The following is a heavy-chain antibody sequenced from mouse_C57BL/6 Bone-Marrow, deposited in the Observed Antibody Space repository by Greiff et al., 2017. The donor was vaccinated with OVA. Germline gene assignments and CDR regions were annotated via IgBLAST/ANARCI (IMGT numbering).Heavy chain of an antibody. J-gene: IGHJ4*01. D-gene: IGHD1-1*02. CDR3: AREGYGLDAMDY. CDR2: INPSNGGT. CDR1: GYTFTSYW. Sequence: QVQLKQPGTELVKPGASVKLSCKASGYTFTSYWMHWVKQRPGQGLEWIGNINPSNGGTNYNEKFKSKATLTVDKSSSTAYMQLSSLTSEDSAVYYCAREGYGLDAMDYWGQGTSVTVSS. V-gene: IGHV1-53*01.